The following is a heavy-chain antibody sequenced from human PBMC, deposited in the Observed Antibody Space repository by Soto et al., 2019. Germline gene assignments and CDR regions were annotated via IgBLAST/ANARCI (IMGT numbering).Heavy chain of an antibody. CDR3: ARGHAGTVGPSDY. Sequence: QVQLVQSGAEVKKPGASVKVSCKGSGYTFTDYGISWVRQAPGQGLEWMGWISGYSDNTNYAQKFQGRVTMTTDTSTRTAYMELRSLRSDDTAVYFCARGHAGTVGPSDYWGQGTLVTVSS. V-gene: IGHV1-18*01. J-gene: IGHJ4*02. CDR2: ISGYSDNT. CDR1: GYTFTDYG. D-gene: IGHD1-26*01.